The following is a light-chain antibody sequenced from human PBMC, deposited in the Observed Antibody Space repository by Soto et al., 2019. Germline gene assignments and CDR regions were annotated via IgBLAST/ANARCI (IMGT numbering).Light chain of an antibody. J-gene: IGLJ1*01. Sequence: SALTQPASVSGSPGQLITISCTGTSSDVGGYNYVSWYQQHPGKAPKLMIYDVSNRPSGVSNRFSGSKSGNTASLTISGLQAEDEADYYCSSYTSSLYVFGTGTKVTVL. CDR2: DVS. V-gene: IGLV2-14*01. CDR3: SSYTSSLYV. CDR1: SSDVGGYNY.